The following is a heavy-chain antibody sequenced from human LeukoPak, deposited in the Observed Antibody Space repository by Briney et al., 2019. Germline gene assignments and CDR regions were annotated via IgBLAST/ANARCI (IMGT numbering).Heavy chain of an antibody. CDR1: GFTFSDHF. Sequence: VGSLRLSCAASGFTFSDHFLDWVRQAPGKGLGWVGRTRNKANRYIIEYAASVTGEFTLSRDYSNNSPYLQMSSLKTDDTAMYYCASIRGTFGYWGQGTLVTVSS. CDR2: TRNKANRYII. CDR3: ASIRGTFGY. D-gene: IGHD1-26*01. V-gene: IGHV3-72*01. J-gene: IGHJ4*02.